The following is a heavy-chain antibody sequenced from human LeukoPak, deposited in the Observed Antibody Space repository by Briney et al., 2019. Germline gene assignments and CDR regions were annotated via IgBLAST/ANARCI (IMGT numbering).Heavy chain of an antibody. CDR3: AREVSGDLWFNWFDP. D-gene: IGHD4-17*01. J-gene: IGHJ5*02. Sequence: GGSLRLSCAASGFSSSSHWMHWVRQVPGKGLVWVSRINNDGSSTTYADTVKGRFTISRDNAKNTLYLQMHSLRADDTAVYYCAREVSGDLWFNWFDPWGQGTLVTVSS. CDR1: GFSSSSHW. V-gene: IGHV3-74*01. CDR2: INNDGSST.